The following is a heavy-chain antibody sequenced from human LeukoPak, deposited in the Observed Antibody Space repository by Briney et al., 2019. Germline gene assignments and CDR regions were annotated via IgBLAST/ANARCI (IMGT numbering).Heavy chain of an antibody. D-gene: IGHD3-3*01. J-gene: IGHJ6*02. V-gene: IGHV3-53*04. CDR1: GFXVSSNY. CDR2: IYSGGST. Sequence: PGGSLRLSCAASGFXVSSNYMSWVRQAPGKGLEWVSIIYSGGSTYYADSVKGRFTISRHNSKNTLYLQMNSLRAEDTAVYYCARGLAGIFGVVNYYYGMDVWGQGTTVTVSS. CDR3: ARGLAGIFGVVNYYYGMDV.